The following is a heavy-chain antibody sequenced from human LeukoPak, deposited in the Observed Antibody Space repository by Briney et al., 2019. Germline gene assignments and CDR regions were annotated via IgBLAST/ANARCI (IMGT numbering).Heavy chain of an antibody. CDR2: INGSGTST. J-gene: IGHJ4*02. D-gene: IGHD6-13*01. CDR3: AKDQKAGIAAEIDY. CDR1: GFTFSSYA. Sequence: PGGSLRLSCAASGFTFSSYAMSWVRQAPGKGLEWVSDINGSGTSTYYADSVKGRFTISRDNSKNTLYLQMTSLRAEDTAVYYCAKDQKAGIAAEIDYWGQGTLVTVSS. V-gene: IGHV3-23*01.